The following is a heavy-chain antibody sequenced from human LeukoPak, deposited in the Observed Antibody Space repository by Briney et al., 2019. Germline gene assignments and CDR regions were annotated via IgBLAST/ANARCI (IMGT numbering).Heavy chain of an antibody. CDR1: GYTFTSYY. CDR3: AINYCSSTSCYGYYYYYYMDV. CDR2: IIPIFGTA. Sequence: GASVKVSCKASGYTFTSYYMHWVRQAPGQGLEWMGGIIPIFGTANYAQKFQGRVTITTDESTSTAYMELSSLRSEDTAVYYCAINYCSSTSCYGYYYYYYMDVWGKGTTVTVSS. V-gene: IGHV1-69*05. D-gene: IGHD2-2*01. J-gene: IGHJ6*03.